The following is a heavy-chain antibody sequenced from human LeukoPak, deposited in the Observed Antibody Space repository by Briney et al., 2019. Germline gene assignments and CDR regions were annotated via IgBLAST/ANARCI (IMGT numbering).Heavy chain of an antibody. Sequence: ASVKVSRKFSAYTLTELCMHWVRHAPGKGLGWVGAFDPEDGERIYSQKFQGRVTMTADTPTDTAYMELSSLRSDDTAVYYCATGRDFRFPYNWLVPWGQGTLVTVSS. CDR1: AYTLTELC. CDR3: ATGRDFRFPYNWLVP. J-gene: IGHJ5*02. CDR2: FDPEDGER. D-gene: IGHD3-9*01. V-gene: IGHV1-24*01.